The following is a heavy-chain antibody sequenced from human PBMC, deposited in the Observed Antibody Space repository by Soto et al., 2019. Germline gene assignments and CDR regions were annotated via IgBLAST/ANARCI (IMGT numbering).Heavy chain of an antibody. CDR2: IKQDGSDK. CDR3: ARDKNVYDFFGADDAFDI. D-gene: IGHD3-3*01. J-gene: IGHJ3*02. CDR1: GFTFRSYW. Sequence: EVQLVESGGGLVQPGGSLSLSCAASGFTFRSYWMSWVRQAPGKGLEWVASIKQDGSDKYYVESVKGRFTISRDNAENSVDLLMNTLRAEDTAVYYCARDKNVYDFFGADDAFDIWGQGTMVTVSS. V-gene: IGHV3-7*05.